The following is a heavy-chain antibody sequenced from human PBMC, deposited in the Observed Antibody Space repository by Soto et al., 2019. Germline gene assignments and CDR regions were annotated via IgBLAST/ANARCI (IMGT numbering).Heavy chain of an antibody. D-gene: IGHD2-2*01. CDR3: ASHIVPAPYSYGLEV. CDR2: IWHDGNNK. V-gene: IGHV3-33*01. J-gene: IGHJ6*02. CDR1: GFTFSNYG. Sequence: GGSLRLSCAASGFTFSNYGMHWVRQAPGKGLEWVAIIWHDGNNKYYADSVRGRFIISRDNSKNRLYLQMNSLRAEDTALYYSASHIVPAPYSYGLEVWGQGTPGTVS.